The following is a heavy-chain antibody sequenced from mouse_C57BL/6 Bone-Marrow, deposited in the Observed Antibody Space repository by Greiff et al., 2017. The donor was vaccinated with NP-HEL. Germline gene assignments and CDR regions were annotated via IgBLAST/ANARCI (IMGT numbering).Heavy chain of an antibody. V-gene: IGHV1-5*01. J-gene: IGHJ3*01. Sequence: EVQLQQSGTVLARPGASVKMSCKTSGYTFTSYWMHWVKQRPGQGLEWIGAIYPGNSDTSYNQKFKGKAELTAVTSASTAYMELSSLTNEDSAVYYCSGGLRGFAYWGQGTLVTVSA. CDR1: GYTFTSYW. D-gene: IGHD3-1*01. CDR2: IYPGNSDT. CDR3: SGGLRGFAY.